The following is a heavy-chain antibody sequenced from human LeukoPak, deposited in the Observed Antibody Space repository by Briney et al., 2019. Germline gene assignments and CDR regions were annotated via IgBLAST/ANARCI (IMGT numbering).Heavy chain of an antibody. J-gene: IGHJ4*02. CDR1: GGSISSSSYY. D-gene: IGHD6-19*01. CDR2: IYYSGST. CDR3: ASSIAVANFDY. V-gene: IGHV4-39*01. Sequence: PSETLSLTCTVSGGSISSSSYYWGWIRQPPGKGREGIGSIYYSGSTYYNPSLKSRVTISVDTSKNQFSLKLSSVTAADTAVYYCASSIAVANFDYWGQGTLVTVSS.